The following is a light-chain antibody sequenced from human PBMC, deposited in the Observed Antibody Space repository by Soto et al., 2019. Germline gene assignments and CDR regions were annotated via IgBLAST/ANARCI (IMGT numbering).Light chain of an antibody. CDR2: DTS. Sequence: PGERATLSCRASQFLSSYLAWYQQKPGQPPRLLIYDTSNRAAGVPARFSGSRSGTDFTLTISSLQSEDFAVYFCQQYHIWPSWTFGQGTKVDI. CDR3: QQYHIWPSWT. J-gene: IGKJ1*01. V-gene: IGKV3D-15*01. CDR1: QFLSSY.